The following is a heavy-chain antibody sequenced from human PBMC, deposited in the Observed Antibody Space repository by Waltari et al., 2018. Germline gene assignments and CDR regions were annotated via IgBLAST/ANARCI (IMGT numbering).Heavy chain of an antibody. V-gene: IGHV4-34*01. CDR3: ARGLLLGGFDY. Sequence: QVQLQQWGAGLLKPSETLSLTCAVYGGSFSGYYWSWIRQPPGKGLEWIGEINHSGSTNYNPSLKSRVTISVDTSKNQFSLKLSSVTAADTAVYYCARGLLLGGFDYWGQGTLVTVSS. J-gene: IGHJ4*02. D-gene: IGHD2-15*01. CDR1: GGSFSGYY. CDR2: INHSGST.